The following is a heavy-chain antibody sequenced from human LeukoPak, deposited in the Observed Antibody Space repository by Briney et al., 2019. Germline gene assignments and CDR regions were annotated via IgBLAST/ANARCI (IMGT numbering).Heavy chain of an antibody. CDR2: TSGSGGST. V-gene: IGHV3-23*01. Sequence: GGSLRLSCAASGFTFSSYAMSWVRQAPGKWLEGVSATSGSGGSTYYADSVKGRSTISRDNSKNTLYLQMNSLRAEDTGVYYCAKEVVAVYDAFDIWGQGTMVTVSS. CDR1: GFTFSSYA. D-gene: IGHD2-15*01. CDR3: AKEVVAVYDAFDI. J-gene: IGHJ3*02.